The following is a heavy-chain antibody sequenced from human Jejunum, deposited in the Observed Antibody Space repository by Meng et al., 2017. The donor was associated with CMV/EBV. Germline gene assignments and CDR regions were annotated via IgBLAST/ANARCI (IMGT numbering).Heavy chain of an antibody. CDR3: AGDADYGASLGAFYFDS. J-gene: IGHJ4*02. D-gene: IGHD4/OR15-4a*01. Sequence: QVQLVQSGAEVKKPGASVKVSCKASGYTFTGYWLHWVRQAPGQGLEWMGRINPNSGGTDYGQKFQGSLTMTRDTSISTAYMELRYLRSDDTAMYYCAGDADYGASLGAFYFDSWGQGTLVTVSS. CDR2: INPNSGGT. CDR1: GYTFTGYW. V-gene: IGHV1-2*06.